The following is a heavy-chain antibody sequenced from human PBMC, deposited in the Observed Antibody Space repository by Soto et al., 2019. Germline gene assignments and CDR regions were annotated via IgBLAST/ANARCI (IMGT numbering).Heavy chain of an antibody. J-gene: IGHJ4*02. Sequence: EVQLLESGGGLVQPGGSLRLCCAASEFTLNNHAMSWVRQAPGKGLEWVSTISGTGEITYYADSVKGRFTVSRDKSKNTLFLHMNSLRVEHTAVYYCATSQYLQLLLTDWGQGTLVTVSS. V-gene: IGHV3-23*01. CDR2: ISGTGEIT. CDR1: EFTLNNHA. D-gene: IGHD3-16*01. CDR3: ATSQYLQLLLTD.